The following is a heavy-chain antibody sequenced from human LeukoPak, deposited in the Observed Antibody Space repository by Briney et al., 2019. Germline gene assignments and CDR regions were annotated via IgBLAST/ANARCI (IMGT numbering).Heavy chain of an antibody. CDR3: ARDGASLRFLEWLPSYYYYGMDV. CDR1: GFTVSSNY. Sequence: GGSLRLSCAASGFTVSSNYMNWVRQAPGKGLEWVSSISSSSSYIYYADSVKGRFTISRDNAKNSLYLQMNSLRAEDTAVYYCARDGASLRFLEWLPSYYYYGMDVWGQGTTVTVSS. J-gene: IGHJ6*02. V-gene: IGHV3-21*01. CDR2: ISSSSSYI. D-gene: IGHD3-3*01.